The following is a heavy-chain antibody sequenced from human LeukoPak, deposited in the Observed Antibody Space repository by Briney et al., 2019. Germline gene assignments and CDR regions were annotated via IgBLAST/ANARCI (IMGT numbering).Heavy chain of an antibody. D-gene: IGHD5-12*01. CDR3: AREYSGYDQDWFDP. CDR1: GFTFSSYA. Sequence: PGGSLGLSCAASGFTFSSYAMSWVRQAPGKGLEWVSTLVGSGFTIYYSDSVKGRFTISRDNAKNSLYLQMNSLRAEDTAVYYCAREYSGYDQDWFDPWGQGTLVTVSS. V-gene: IGHV3-23*01. J-gene: IGHJ5*02. CDR2: LVGSGFTI.